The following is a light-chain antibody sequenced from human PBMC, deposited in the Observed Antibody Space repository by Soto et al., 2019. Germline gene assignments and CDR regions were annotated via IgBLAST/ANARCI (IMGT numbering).Light chain of an antibody. CDR1: QSVVTT. CDR3: QQHNNWLLT. V-gene: IGKV3-15*01. Sequence: DIVIPRSHSTQTVSAVSSDTLSFWASQSVVTTLAWYQQKPGQAPRLLIYGASTRAPGFPARFSGSGSGTDFTLTISSLEPEDFAVYYCQQHNNWLLTFGQGTKVDIK. CDR2: GAS. J-gene: IGKJ1*01.